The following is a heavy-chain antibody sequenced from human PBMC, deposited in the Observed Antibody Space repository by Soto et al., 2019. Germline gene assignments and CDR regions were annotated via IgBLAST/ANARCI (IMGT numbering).Heavy chain of an antibody. V-gene: IGHV4-34*01. CDR3: ARVGCSGGSCRDALDI. Sequence: SETLSLTCAVYGGSFSGYYWSWIRQPPGKGLEWIGEINHSGSTNYNPSLKSRVTISVDTSKNQFSLKLSSVTAADTAVYYCARVGCSGGSCRDALDIWGQGTMVTVSS. D-gene: IGHD2-15*01. CDR2: INHSGST. J-gene: IGHJ3*02. CDR1: GGSFSGYY.